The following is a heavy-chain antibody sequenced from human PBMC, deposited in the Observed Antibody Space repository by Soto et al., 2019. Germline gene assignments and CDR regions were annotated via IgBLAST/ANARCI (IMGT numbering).Heavy chain of an antibody. V-gene: IGHV3-15*07. CDR1: GFTFSSYS. Sequence: GGSLRLSCAASGFTFSSYSMNWVRQAPGKGLEWVGRIKRKTDGGTTDFAAPVKGRFAISRDDSKNMVYLQMNSLKTEDTGIYFFAPDSYSTMIVVSCDCWGHGTLITVSS. CDR3: APDSYSTMIVVSCDC. D-gene: IGHD3-22*01. CDR2: IKRKTDGGTT. J-gene: IGHJ4*01.